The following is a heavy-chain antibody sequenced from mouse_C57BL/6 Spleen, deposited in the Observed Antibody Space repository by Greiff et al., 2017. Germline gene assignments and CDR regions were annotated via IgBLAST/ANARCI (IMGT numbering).Heavy chain of an antibody. CDR2: IYPGSGNT. J-gene: IGHJ4*01. Sequence: QVQLQQSGAELVRPGTSVKMSCKASGYTFTNYWIGWAKQRPGQGLEWIGWIYPGSGNTKYNEKFKGKATLTADTSASTAYMQLSSLTSEDSAVYYCARDRAMDYWGQGTSVTVSS. V-gene: IGHV1-63*01. CDR3: ARDRAMDY. CDR1: GYTFTNYW.